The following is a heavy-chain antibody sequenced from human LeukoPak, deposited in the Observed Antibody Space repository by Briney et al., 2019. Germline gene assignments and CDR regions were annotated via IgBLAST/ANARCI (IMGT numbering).Heavy chain of an antibody. CDR1: GFTFSSYS. CDR3: ARDRRYCSSTSCSPRDAFDI. J-gene: IGHJ3*02. V-gene: IGHV3-21*01. D-gene: IGHD2-2*01. Sequence: KSGGSLRLSCAASGFTFSSYSMNWVRQAPGKGLEWVSSISSSSSYIYYADSVKGRFTISRDNAKNSLYLQMNSLRAEDTAVYYCARDRRYCSSTSCSPRDAFDIWGQGTMVTVSS. CDR2: ISSSSSYI.